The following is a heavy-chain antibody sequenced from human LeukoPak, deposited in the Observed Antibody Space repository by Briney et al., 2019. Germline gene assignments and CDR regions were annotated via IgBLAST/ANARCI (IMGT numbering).Heavy chain of an antibody. CDR1: GGTFSSYA. CDR2: IIPIFGTA. D-gene: IGHD4-17*01. Sequence: SVKVSCKASGGTFSSYAISWVRQAPGQGLEWMGGIIPIFGTANYAQKFQGRVTITADESTSTAYMELSSLRSEDTAVYYCARVYGDYVYWFDPWGQGTLVTVSS. V-gene: IGHV1-69*13. J-gene: IGHJ5*02. CDR3: ARVYGDYVYWFDP.